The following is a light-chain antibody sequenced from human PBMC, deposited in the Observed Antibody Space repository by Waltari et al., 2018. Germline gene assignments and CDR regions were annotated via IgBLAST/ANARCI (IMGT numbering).Light chain of an antibody. CDR2: ADV. Sequence: NFILTQSHSVSESPGKTVTISCTRSSGSIASNYVHWYQHRPGAAPLPFIYADVRRPSAAPYRFSGSVDSSSNSASLTIAGLKTEDEADYYCQSYDNTNRWVIFGGGTKLTVL. V-gene: IGLV6-57*03. CDR1: SGSIASNY. J-gene: IGLJ2*01. CDR3: QSYDNTNRWVI.